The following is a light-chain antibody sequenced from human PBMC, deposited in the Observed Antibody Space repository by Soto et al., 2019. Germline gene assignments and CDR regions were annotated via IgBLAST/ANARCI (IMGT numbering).Light chain of an antibody. CDR2: RDD. J-gene: IGLJ3*02. CDR1: SSNIGSAT. V-gene: IGLV1-44*01. Sequence: QSVLTQPPSASGTPGQRVTISCSGSSSNIGSATVNWYQQLPGTAPKLLIYRDDRRPSGVPDRFSGSKSGASASLAISGLQSEDEADYYCATWDDSLNYWLFGGGTQLTVL. CDR3: ATWDDSLNYWL.